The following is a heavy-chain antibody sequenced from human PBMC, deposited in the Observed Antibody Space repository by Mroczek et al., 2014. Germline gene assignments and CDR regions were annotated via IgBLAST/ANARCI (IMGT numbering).Heavy chain of an antibody. CDR2: IVVGSGNT. CDR3: AADPWYYYDSSGYYSRSFDY. J-gene: IGHJ4*02. D-gene: IGHD3-22*01. Sequence: QLVESGPEVKKPGTSVKVSCKASGFTFTSSAMQWVRQARGQRLEWIGWIVVGSGNTNYAQKFQERVTITRDMSTSTAYMELSSLRSEDTAVYYCAADPWYYYDSSGYYSRSFDYWAREPLVHRLL. V-gene: IGHV1-58*02. CDR1: GFTFTSSA.